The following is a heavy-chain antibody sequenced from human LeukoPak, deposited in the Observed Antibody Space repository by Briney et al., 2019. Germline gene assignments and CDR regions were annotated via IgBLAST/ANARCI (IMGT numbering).Heavy chain of an antibody. CDR1: GFTFSDYS. Sequence: GGSLRLSCAASGFTFSDYSMAWVRQAPGKGLEWVSVISGRSGAIFYADSVKGRFTISRDNSKNMLHLQVSSLRAEDTAVYYCARGGGSYRPDNWFDPWGQGTLVTVSS. D-gene: IGHD1-26*01. CDR2: ISGRSGAI. J-gene: IGHJ5*02. CDR3: ARGGGSYRPDNWFDP. V-gene: IGHV3-23*01.